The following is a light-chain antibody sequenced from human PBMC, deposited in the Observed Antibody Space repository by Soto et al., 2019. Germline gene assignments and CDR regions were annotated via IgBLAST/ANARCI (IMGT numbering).Light chain of an antibody. CDR1: QNIRSR. CDR2: DAS. V-gene: IGKV1-5*01. Sequence: QLTQSPSTLSASVGDRVTITCRASQNIRSRLAWFQQKPGKAPKLLIYDASSLLSGVPSRFSGSGSGTHFTLTISSLQPEDFATYFCQQSDSTPYTFGQGTKVDIK. CDR3: QQSDSTPYT. J-gene: IGKJ2*01.